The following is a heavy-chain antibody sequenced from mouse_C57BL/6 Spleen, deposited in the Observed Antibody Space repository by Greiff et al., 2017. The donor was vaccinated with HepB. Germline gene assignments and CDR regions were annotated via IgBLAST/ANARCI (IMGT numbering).Heavy chain of an antibody. J-gene: IGHJ2*01. CDR3: ARSEGALNYGGDYFDY. D-gene: IGHD1-1*01. CDR2: IDPSDSET. Sequence: QVHVKQPGAELVRPGSSVKLSCKASGYTFTSYWMHWVKQRPIQGLEWIGNIDPSDSETHYNQKFKDKATLTVDKSSSTAYMQLSSLTSEDSAVYYCARSEGALNYGGDYFDYWGQGTTLTVSS. CDR1: GYTFTSYW. V-gene: IGHV1-52*01.